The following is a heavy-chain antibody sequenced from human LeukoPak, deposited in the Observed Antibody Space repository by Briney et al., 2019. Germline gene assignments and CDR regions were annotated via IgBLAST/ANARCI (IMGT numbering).Heavy chain of an antibody. V-gene: IGHV1-8*01. Sequence: ASVKVSCKASGYTFTSYDINWVRQATGQGLEWMGWMNPNSGNTGYAQKFQGRVTMTRNTSISTAYMELSSLRSEDTAVYYCARDLRFGELFPFDYWGQGTLVTVSS. CDR3: ARDLRFGELFPFDY. CDR2: MNPNSGNT. CDR1: GYTFTSYD. D-gene: IGHD3-10*01. J-gene: IGHJ4*02.